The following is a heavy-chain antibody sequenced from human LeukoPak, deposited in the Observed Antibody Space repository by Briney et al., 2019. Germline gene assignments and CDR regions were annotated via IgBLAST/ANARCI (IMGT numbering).Heavy chain of an antibody. CDR1: GFTVSSNY. Sequence: PGGSLRLSCAASGFTVSSNYMSWVRQAPGKGLEWVSVIYSGGSTYYADSVKGRFTISRDNSKNTLYLQMNSLRAEDTAVYYCAREYSDSSGYYYGDWGQGTLVTVSS. CDR3: AREYSDSSGYYYGD. J-gene: IGHJ4*02. D-gene: IGHD3-22*01. CDR2: IYSGGST. V-gene: IGHV3-66*01.